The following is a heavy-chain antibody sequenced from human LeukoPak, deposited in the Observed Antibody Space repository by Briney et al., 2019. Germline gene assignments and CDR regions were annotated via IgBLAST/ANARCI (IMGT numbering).Heavy chain of an antibody. V-gene: IGHV4-59*11. CDR3: GRDALVGYFSYYYMDV. CDR1: GGSISSHY. D-gene: IGHD2-15*01. Sequence: SETLSLTCTVSGGSISSHYWTWIRQSPVKGLEWIGDISNSGSTSYNPSLKSRVTISIDTSKDQFSLKLSSVTAADTAVYYCGRDALVGYFSYYYMDVWGKGTTVTVSS. J-gene: IGHJ6*03. CDR2: ISNSGST.